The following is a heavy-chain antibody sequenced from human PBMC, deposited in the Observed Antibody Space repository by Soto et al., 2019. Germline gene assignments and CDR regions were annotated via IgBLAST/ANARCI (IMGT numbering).Heavy chain of an antibody. CDR3: ARARGRFVVVVAAWGGVNY. J-gene: IGHJ4*02. Sequence: QVQLVESGGGVVQPGRSLRLSCAASGFTFSSYAMHWVRQAPGKGLEWVAVISYDGSNKYYADSVKGRFTISRDNSKNTLYLQMNSLRAEDTAVYYCARARGRFVVVVAAWGGVNYWGQGTLVTVSS. CDR1: GFTFSSYA. CDR2: ISYDGSNK. V-gene: IGHV3-30-3*01. D-gene: IGHD2-15*01.